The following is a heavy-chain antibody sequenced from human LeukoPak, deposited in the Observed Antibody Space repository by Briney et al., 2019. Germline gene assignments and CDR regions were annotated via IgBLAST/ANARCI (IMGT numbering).Heavy chain of an antibody. D-gene: IGHD2-15*01. V-gene: IGHV3-66*01. Sequence: GGSLRLSCAASGFTVSSNYMSWVRQAPGKGLEWVSVIYSGGSTYYADSVKGRFTISRDNSKNTLYLQMNSLRAEDTAVYYCARDPLVVVGDYYYYGMDVWGQGTTVTVSS. CDR2: IYSGGST. CDR1: GFTVSSNY. J-gene: IGHJ6*02. CDR3: ARDPLVVVGDYYYYGMDV.